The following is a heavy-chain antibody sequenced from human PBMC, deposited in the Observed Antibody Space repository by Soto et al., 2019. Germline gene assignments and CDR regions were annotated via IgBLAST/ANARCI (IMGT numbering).Heavy chain of an antibody. CDR2: IDPSDSYT. J-gene: IGHJ6*02. CDR1: GYSFTSYW. D-gene: IGHD3-10*01. V-gene: IGHV5-10-1*01. Sequence: PGESLKISCKGSGYSFTSYWINWVRQMPGKGLEWMGRIDPSDSYTNYSPSFQGHVTISADKSISTAYLQWSSLQASDTAMNYCARLPYGSSYCYYYGMDVWGQGTTVTVSS. CDR3: ARLPYGSSYCYYYGMDV.